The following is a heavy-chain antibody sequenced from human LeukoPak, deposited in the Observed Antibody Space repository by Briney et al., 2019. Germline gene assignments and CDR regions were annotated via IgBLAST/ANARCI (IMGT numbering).Heavy chain of an antibody. Sequence: SETLSLTCTVSGGSISSYYWSWIRQPPGKGLEWIGYIYYGGSTNYNPSLKSRVTISVDTSKNQFSLKLSSVTAADTAVYYCARVSLGVGDYYYYYMDVWGKGTTVTVSS. V-gene: IGHV4-59*01. CDR1: GGSISSYY. D-gene: IGHD3-3*01. CDR2: IYYGGST. J-gene: IGHJ6*03. CDR3: ARVSLGVGDYYYYYMDV.